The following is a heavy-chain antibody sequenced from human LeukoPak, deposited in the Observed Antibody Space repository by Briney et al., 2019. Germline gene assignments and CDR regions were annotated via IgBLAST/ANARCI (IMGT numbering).Heavy chain of an antibody. V-gene: IGHV5-51*01. D-gene: IGHD1-26*01. Sequence: GESLKISCKGSGYSFTSYWIGWVRQMPGKGLEWMGIIYAGDSDTRYSPSFQGQVTISADKSINTAYLQWSSLKASDTAMYYCARQTKSGSYYGSAFDIWGQGTMVTVSS. CDR1: GYSFTSYW. CDR3: ARQTKSGSYYGSAFDI. CDR2: IYAGDSDT. J-gene: IGHJ3*02.